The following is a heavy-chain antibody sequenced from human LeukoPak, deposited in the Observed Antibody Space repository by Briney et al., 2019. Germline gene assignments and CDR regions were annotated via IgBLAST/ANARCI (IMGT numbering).Heavy chain of an antibody. V-gene: IGHV3-30*02. CDR3: AKDGSLGETYYYYYMDV. J-gene: IGHJ6*03. D-gene: IGHD1-26*01. Sequence: GGSLRLSCAASGFTFSSYGMRWVRQAPGKGLEWVAFIRYDGSNKYYADSVKGRFTISRDNSKNTLYLQMNSLRAEDTAVYYCAKDGSLGETYYYYYMDVWGKGTTVTISS. CDR2: IRYDGSNK. CDR1: GFTFSSYG.